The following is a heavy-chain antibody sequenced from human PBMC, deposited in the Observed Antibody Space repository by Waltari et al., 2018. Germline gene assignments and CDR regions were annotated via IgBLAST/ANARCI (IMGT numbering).Heavy chain of an antibody. CDR2: INPSDDTK. CDR1: GYTFTRHY. D-gene: IGHD2-2*01. J-gene: IGHJ4*02. CDR3: ARAASTYCSTTSCPGDY. Sequence: QVQLVQSGAEVKEPGASVKVSCKASGYTFTRHYMHWVRQAPGQGLEWMGIINPSDDTKAYTQKFQARVTMTRDTSTNTFYMELSSLRSEDTAVYYCARAASTYCSTTSCPGDYWGQGTLVTVSS. V-gene: IGHV1-46*01.